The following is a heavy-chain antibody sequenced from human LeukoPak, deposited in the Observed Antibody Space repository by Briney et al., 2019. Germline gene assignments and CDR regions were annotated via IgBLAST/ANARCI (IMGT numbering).Heavy chain of an antibody. CDR1: GFTFSSYA. J-gene: IGHJ4*02. D-gene: IGHD1-26*01. Sequence: GGSLRLSCAASGFTFSSYAIHWVRQAPGKGLEWVAIISYDGSDKYYADSVKGRFTISRDNSKNTLYLQMNSLRGEDTAVYYCARVFSGSLGPRGALGYWGQGTLVTVSA. V-gene: IGHV3-30*04. CDR3: ARVFSGSLGPRGALGY. CDR2: ISYDGSDK.